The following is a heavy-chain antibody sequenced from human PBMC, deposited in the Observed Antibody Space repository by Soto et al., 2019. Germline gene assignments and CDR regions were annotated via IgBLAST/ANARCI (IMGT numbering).Heavy chain of an antibody. CDR1: GFSLSNARMG. CDR2: IFSNDEK. V-gene: IGHV2-26*01. Sequence: QVTLKESGPVLVKPTETLTLTCTVSGFSLSNARMGVSCILHPPGQALEWLAHIFSNDEKSYSTSLKSRLTISQDTSNSQVVLTMPNVDPVCTATYYCARRIEDYRASSNWGQGTLVTVSS. J-gene: IGHJ4*02. D-gene: IGHD4-17*01. CDR3: ARRIEDYRASSN.